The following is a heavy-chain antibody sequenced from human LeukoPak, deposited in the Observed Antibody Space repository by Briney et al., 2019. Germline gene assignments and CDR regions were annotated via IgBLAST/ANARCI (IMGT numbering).Heavy chain of an antibody. J-gene: IGHJ6*04. CDR1: GGSITSSTYY. CDR2: IYNSGST. CDR3: AELGITMIGGV. D-gene: IGHD3-10*02. Sequence: SETLSLTCTVSGGSITSSTYYWGWIRQPPGKGLEWIGSIYNSGSTYYTPSLKSRVTISVDTSKSQFSLKLTSVTAADTAVYYCAELGITMIGGVWGKGTTVTISS. V-gene: IGHV4-39*01.